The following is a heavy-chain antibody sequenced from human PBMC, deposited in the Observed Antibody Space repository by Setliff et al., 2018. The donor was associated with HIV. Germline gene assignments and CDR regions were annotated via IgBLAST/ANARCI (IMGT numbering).Heavy chain of an antibody. D-gene: IGHD2-2*01. J-gene: IGHJ5*02. CDR2: IYDSGST. V-gene: IGHV4-59*08. CDR3: AREGVPAAVMWFDP. CDR1: GGSISSDY. Sequence: SETLSLTCTVSGGSISSDYWSWIRQPPGKGMEWIGFIYDSGSTNYNPSLKSRVTISVDTSKNQFSLKLRSVTASDTAVYYCAREGVPAAVMWFDPWGQGTLVTVSS.